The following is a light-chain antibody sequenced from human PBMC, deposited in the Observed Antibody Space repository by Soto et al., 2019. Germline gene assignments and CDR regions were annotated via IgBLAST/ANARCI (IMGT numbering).Light chain of an antibody. CDR2: GAS. CDR1: QSVTSSY. CDR3: QQYGSLPLT. Sequence: EIVLTQSPGTLSLSPGERATLSCRASQSVTSSYLAWYQQKPGQAPRLLIYGASSRASGIPDRFTGSGSGTDFTLTISGLEPEDFAVSFCQQYGSLPLTFGGGTKVEIK. V-gene: IGKV3-20*01. J-gene: IGKJ4*01.